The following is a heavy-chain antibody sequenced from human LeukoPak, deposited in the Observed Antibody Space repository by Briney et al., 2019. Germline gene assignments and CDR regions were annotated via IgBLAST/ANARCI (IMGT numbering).Heavy chain of an antibody. CDR3: ARKAYYYDSSGYYHYFDY. CDR1: GGSISSYY. D-gene: IGHD3-22*01. V-gene: IGHV4-59*01. Sequence: SETLSLTCTVSGGSISSYYWSWIRQPPGKGLEWIGYIYYSGGTNYNPSLKSRVTISVDTSKNQFSLKLSSVTAADTAVYYCARKAYYYDSSGYYHYFDYWGQGTLVTVSS. CDR2: IYYSGGT. J-gene: IGHJ4*02.